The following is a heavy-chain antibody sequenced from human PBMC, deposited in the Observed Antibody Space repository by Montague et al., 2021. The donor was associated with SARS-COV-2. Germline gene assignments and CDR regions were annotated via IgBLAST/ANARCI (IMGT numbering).Heavy chain of an antibody. CDR3: ARMSAGATIAFDY. J-gene: IGHJ4*02. CDR1: GFSLSASGVG. CDR2: IDWDDDK. Sequence: PALVKPTQTLTLTCTFSGFSLSASGVGVGWIRQSPGKALEWLARIDWDDDKYYSTSLKTRLTISKDTSKNQVVLTMTNMGPVDTATYYCARMSAGATIAFDYWGQGTLVTVSS. D-gene: IGHD1-26*01. V-gene: IGHV2-70*11.